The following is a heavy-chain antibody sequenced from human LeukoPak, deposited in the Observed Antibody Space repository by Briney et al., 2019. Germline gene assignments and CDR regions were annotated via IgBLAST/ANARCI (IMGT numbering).Heavy chain of an antibody. CDR2: IKSKTDCGTT. J-gene: IGHJ3*02. Sequence: GGSLRLSCAASGFTFSNAWMTWVRQAPGKGLEWVGRIKSKTDCGTTDYAAAVKGRFTISRDDSKNTLYLQMNSLKTEDTAVYYCTTGEWFNAFDIWGQGTMVTVSS. CDR3: TTGEWFNAFDI. V-gene: IGHV3-15*01. D-gene: IGHD3-3*01. CDR1: GFTFSNAW.